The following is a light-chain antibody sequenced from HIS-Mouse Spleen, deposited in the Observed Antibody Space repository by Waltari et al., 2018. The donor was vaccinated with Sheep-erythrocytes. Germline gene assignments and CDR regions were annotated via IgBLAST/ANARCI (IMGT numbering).Light chain of an antibody. Sequence: SYELTQPPSVSVSPGQTARITCSGDALPKKYAYWYQQKPGQAPVLVIYKDSERPSGIPEVFSGSSSGRTVTLTISGGQAEDEADYYCQSADSSGTYRVFGGGTKLTVL. J-gene: IGLJ2*01. CDR2: KDS. CDR1: ALPKKY. CDR3: QSADSSGTYRV. V-gene: IGLV3-25*03.